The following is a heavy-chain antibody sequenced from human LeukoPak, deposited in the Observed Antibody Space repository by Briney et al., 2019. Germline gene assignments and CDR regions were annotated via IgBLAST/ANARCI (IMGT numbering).Heavy chain of an antibody. J-gene: IGHJ3*02. Sequence: ASVRVSCKASGYTFTSYGISWVRQAPGQGLEWMGWISAYNGNTNYAQKLQGRVTMTTDTSTSTAYMELRSLRSDDTAVYYCARGGQRITIFGVVPHDAFDIWGQGTMVTVPS. V-gene: IGHV1-18*01. CDR3: ARGGQRITIFGVVPHDAFDI. CDR2: ISAYNGNT. CDR1: GYTFTSYG. D-gene: IGHD3-3*01.